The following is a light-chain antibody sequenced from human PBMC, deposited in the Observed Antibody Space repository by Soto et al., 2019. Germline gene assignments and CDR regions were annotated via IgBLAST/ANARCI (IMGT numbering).Light chain of an antibody. V-gene: IGKV3-15*01. CDR2: DAS. Sequence: EIVLTQSPGTLSLSPGERATLSCRASQSVSNNDLAWYQQKAGQAPRLLIYDASTRATGIPARFSGSGSGTEFTLTISSLQSEDFAVYFCQQYNNWPPWTFGQGTKVDIK. CDR1: QSVSNN. CDR3: QQYNNWPPWT. J-gene: IGKJ1*01.